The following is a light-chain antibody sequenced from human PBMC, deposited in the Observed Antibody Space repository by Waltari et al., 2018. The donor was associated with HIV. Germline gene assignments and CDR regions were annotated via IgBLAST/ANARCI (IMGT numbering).Light chain of an antibody. CDR1: QGISSY. V-gene: IGKV1-27*01. CDR2: SAS. Sequence: DIQLTPSPSSLSASVGDRVTITCRVSQGISSYFNWYRQKPGKVPKLLIYSASNLQSGVPSRFSVSGAETDVTLTISSLQPENVATDYGQRTYDTPPWTFGQGTKVKLK. CDR3: QRTYDTPPWT. J-gene: IGKJ1*01.